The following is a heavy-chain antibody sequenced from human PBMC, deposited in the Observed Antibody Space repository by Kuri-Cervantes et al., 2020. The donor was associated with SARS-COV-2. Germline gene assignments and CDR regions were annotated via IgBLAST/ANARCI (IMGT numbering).Heavy chain of an antibody. D-gene: IGHD2-15*01. CDR3: AREGYCSGGSCYSVYYYYYGMDV. J-gene: IGHJ6*02. V-gene: IGHV3-21*01. CDR2: ISTSSSYI. Sequence: GGSLRLSCAASGFTFNSYSMNWVRQAPGKGLEWVSSISTSSSYIYYADSVKGRFTISRDTAKNSLYLQMHSLRAEDTAVYYCAREGYCSGGSCYSVYYYYYGMDVWGQGTTVTVSS. CDR1: GFTFNSYS.